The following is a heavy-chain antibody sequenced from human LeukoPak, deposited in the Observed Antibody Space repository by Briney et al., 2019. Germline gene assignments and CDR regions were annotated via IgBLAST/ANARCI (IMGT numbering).Heavy chain of an antibody. Sequence: PGRSLRLSCAASGFAFSNYGMHWVRQAPGKGLEWVANIRQDGSEKHYVDSVKGRFTISRDNAKNSLYLQMNSLSAEDTAVYYCARDIGPYDSSGYYDAFDIWGQGTMVTVSS. V-gene: IGHV3-7*01. CDR2: IRQDGSEK. J-gene: IGHJ3*02. CDR1: GFAFSNYG. CDR3: ARDIGPYDSSGYYDAFDI. D-gene: IGHD3-22*01.